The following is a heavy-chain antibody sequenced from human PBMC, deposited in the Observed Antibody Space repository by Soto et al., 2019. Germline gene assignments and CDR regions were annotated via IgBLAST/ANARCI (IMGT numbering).Heavy chain of an antibody. CDR2: ISSSSSYI. CDR1: GFTFSSYS. Sequence: PGGSLRLSCAASGFTFSSYSMNWVRQAPGKGLEWVSSISSSSSYIYYADSVKGRFTISRDNAKNSLYLQMNSLRAEDTAVYYCARVEDDYGDFEAYYFDYWGQGTLVTVSS. CDR3: ARVEDDYGDFEAYYFDY. J-gene: IGHJ4*02. V-gene: IGHV3-21*01. D-gene: IGHD4-17*01.